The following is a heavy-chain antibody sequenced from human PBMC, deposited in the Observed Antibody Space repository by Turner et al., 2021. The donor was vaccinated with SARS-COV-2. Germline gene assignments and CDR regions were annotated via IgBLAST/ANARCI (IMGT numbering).Heavy chain of an antibody. CDR1: GFTFTTYE. J-gene: IGHJ4*02. CDR3: ARVYSSSSGKGVDY. D-gene: IGHD6-13*01. CDR2: ISSSASTI. V-gene: IGHV3-48*03. Sequence: EVQLVASGGGLVQPGGSLRLSCAASGFTFTTYEMNWVRQAPGKGLEWGSYISSSASTIYYADSVKGRCTISRDNAKNSLYLQMNSLRAEDTALYYCARVYSSSSGKGVDYWGQGTLVTVSS.